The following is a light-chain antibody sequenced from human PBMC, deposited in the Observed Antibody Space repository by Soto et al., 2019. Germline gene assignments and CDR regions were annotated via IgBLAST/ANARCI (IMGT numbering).Light chain of an antibody. J-gene: IGKJ4*01. CDR1: QSVSSSY. V-gene: IGKV3D-20*02. CDR2: GAS. CDR3: QQRSNWPPIT. Sequence: EIVMTQSPCTLSLSPGDTATLSCRASQSVSSSYLAWYHQKPGQAPRLLIYGASTRATGIPARFSGSGSGTDFTLTISSLEPEDFAVYYCQQRSNWPPITFGGGTKVDIK.